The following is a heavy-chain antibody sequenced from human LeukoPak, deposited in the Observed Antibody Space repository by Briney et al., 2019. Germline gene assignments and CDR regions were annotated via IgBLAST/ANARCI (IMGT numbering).Heavy chain of an antibody. V-gene: IGHV3-33*01. D-gene: IGHD1-7*01. J-gene: IGHJ4*02. CDR2: IWYDGSNK. Sequence: GRSLRLSCAASGFTFSSYGMHWVRQAPGKGLEWVAVIWYDGSNKYYADSVKGRFTISRDNSKNTLYLQLNSLRAEDTAVFYCARDRAGIAGTTYYFDYWGQGTLVTVSS. CDR3: ARDRAGIAGTTYYFDY. CDR1: GFTFSSYG.